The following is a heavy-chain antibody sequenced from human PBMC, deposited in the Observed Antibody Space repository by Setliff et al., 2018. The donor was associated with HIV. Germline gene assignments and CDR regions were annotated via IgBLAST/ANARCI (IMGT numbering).Heavy chain of an antibody. CDR2: IYPDESDS. CDR1: GYSFPTYW. Sequence: PGESLKISCKGSGYSFPTYWIAWVRQMPGKGLEWMGVIYPDESDSRYSPSFRGQVTISADKSINTAYLQWSSLKASDTAMYYCARVDMGYYYDSSGYSHFDHWGQGTLVTVPS. V-gene: IGHV5-51*01. D-gene: IGHD3-22*01. J-gene: IGHJ4*02. CDR3: ARVDMGYYYDSSGYSHFDH.